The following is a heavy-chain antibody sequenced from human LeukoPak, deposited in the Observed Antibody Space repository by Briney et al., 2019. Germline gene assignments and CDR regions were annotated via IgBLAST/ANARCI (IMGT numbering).Heavy chain of an antibody. CDR2: IYYSGST. V-gene: IGHV4-59*01. CDR3: GRDAGTTGEVKFDP. CDR1: GGSISSYY. J-gene: IGHJ5*02. D-gene: IGHD3-16*01. Sequence: SETLSLTCTVSGGSISSYYWSWIRQPPGKGLEWIGYIYYSGSTNYNPSLKSRVTISVDTSKNQFSLKLRSVTGADTAVYYCGRDAGTTGEVKFDPWGQGTLVTVSS.